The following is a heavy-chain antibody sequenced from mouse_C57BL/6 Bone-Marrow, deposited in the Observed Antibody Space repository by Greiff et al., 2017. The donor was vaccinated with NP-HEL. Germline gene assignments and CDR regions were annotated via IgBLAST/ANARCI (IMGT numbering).Heavy chain of an antibody. D-gene: IGHD2-4*01. CDR3: ARVDYDYDEGVFDY. V-gene: IGHV5-17*01. J-gene: IGHJ2*01. CDR1: GFTFSDYG. Sequence: EVKLMESGGGLVKPGGSLKLSCAASGFTFSDYGMHWVRQAPEKGLEWVAYISSGSSTIYYADTVKGRFTISRDNAKNTLFLQMTSLRSEDTAMYYCARVDYDYDEGVFDYWGQGTTLTVSS. CDR2: ISSGSSTI.